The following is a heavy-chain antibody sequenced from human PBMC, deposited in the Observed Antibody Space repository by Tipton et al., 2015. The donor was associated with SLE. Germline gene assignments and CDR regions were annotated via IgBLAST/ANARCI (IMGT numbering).Heavy chain of an antibody. CDR1: DYSISSDYY. Sequence: TLSLTCAVSDYSISSDYYWGWIRQPPGKGREGIGSIYHSGSTYYNPSLKSRVAISVDTSKNQFSLNLRSLTAADTAVYYCAIRIAASAYYFDYWGQGTLVTVSS. D-gene: IGHD6-13*01. J-gene: IGHJ4*02. V-gene: IGHV4-38-2*01. CDR2: IYHSGST. CDR3: AIRIAASAYYFDY.